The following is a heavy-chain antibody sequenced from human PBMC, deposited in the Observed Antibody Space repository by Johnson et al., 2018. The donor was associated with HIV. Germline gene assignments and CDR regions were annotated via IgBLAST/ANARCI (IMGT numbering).Heavy chain of an antibody. J-gene: IGHJ3*02. CDR1: GFTFSDYC. D-gene: IGHD3-10*01. Sequence: QVQLVESGGGLVKPGGSLRLSCAASGFTFSDYCMNWIRQTPGKGLEWISYISSSGSTIYYADSVKCRFTISRDNAKNSLYLQMNSLRAEDTAVYYCARDLEFGPRLSAFDIWGQGTMVTVSS. CDR3: ARDLEFGPRLSAFDI. V-gene: IGHV3-11*04. CDR2: ISSSGSTI.